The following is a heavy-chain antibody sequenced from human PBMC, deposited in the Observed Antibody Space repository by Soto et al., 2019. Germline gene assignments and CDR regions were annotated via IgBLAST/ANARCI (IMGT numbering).Heavy chain of an antibody. Sequence: EVQVVESGGGLIQPGGSLRLSCEVSGFSVTANYMSWVRQDPGKGLEWVSVIYSGGSTYYIDSVKGRFSISRDISKNTLYLQMNSLRAEDTAVYYCHGYGYWGQGTLVTVAS. J-gene: IGHJ4*02. CDR2: IYSGGST. CDR3: HGYGY. CDR1: GFSVTANY. D-gene: IGHD5-12*01. V-gene: IGHV3-53*01.